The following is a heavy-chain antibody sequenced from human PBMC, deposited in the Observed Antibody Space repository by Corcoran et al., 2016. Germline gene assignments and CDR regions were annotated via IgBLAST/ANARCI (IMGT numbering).Heavy chain of an antibody. Sequence: QLQLQESGPGLVKPSETLSLTCTVSGGSISSSSYYWGWIRQPPGKGLEWIGSIYYSGSTYYNPSLKSRVTISVDTSKNQFSLKLSSVTAADTAGYYCSRSGSDPNWVDPWGQGTLVTVSS. CDR3: SRSGSDPNWVDP. J-gene: IGHJ5*02. CDR2: IYYSGST. V-gene: IGHV4-39*01. CDR1: GGSISSSSYY. D-gene: IGHD3-10*01.